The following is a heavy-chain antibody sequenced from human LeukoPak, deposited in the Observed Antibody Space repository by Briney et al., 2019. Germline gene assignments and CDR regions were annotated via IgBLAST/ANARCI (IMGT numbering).Heavy chain of an antibody. V-gene: IGHV4-34*01. CDR1: GGSFSGYY. CDR2: INHSGST. J-gene: IGHJ6*03. D-gene: IGHD6-13*01. CDR3: ARVRRLRSSWILGSYYMDV. Sequence: SETLSLTCAVYGGSFSGYYWSWIRQPPGKGLEWIGEINHSGSTNYNPSLKSRVTISVDTSKNQFSLKLSSVTAADTAVYYCARVRRLRSSWILGSYYMDVWGKGTTVTISS.